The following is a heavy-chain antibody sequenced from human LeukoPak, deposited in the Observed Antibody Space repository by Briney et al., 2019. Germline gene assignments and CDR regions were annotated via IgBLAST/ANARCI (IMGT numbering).Heavy chain of an antibody. CDR1: GGSISSGGYY. D-gene: IGHD3-22*01. CDR3: ARGIEYYYDSSGYYYDY. V-gene: IGHV4-30-2*01. CDR2: IYHSGST. Sequence: SQTLSLTCTVSGGSISSGGYYWSWIRQPPGKGLEWIGYIYHSGSTYYNPSLKSRVTISVDRSKNQFSLKLSSVTAADTAVYYCARGIEYYYDSSGYYYDYWGQGTLVTVSS. J-gene: IGHJ4*02.